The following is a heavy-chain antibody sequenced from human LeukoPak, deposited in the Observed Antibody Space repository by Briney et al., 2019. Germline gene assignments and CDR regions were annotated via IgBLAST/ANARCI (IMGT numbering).Heavy chain of an antibody. CDR2: INPSGGST. CDR1: GYTFTSYY. J-gene: IGHJ4*02. V-gene: IGHV1-46*01. Sequence: ASVKVSCKAFGYTFTSYYMHWVQQAPGQGLEWMGIINPSGGSTSYAQKFQGRVTMTRDTSTSTVYMELSSLRSEDTAVYYCARELTPYFDYWGQGTLVTVSS. CDR3: ARELTPYFDY.